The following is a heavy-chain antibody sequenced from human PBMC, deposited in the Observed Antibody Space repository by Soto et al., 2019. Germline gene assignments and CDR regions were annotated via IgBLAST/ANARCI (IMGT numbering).Heavy chain of an antibody. CDR1: GYTFTNYG. J-gene: IGHJ6*02. CDR3: ARRGSDWPNEAMDV. Sequence: QVQLVQSGAEVKKPGASVKVSCKASGYTFTNYGVAWVRQTPGQGLEWMGWISADNGKTNFAQKLQGRVSMTTDTPTSTAYMELTSLRSDDTAVYFCARRGSDWPNEAMDVWGQGTTVTVSS. D-gene: IGHD6-19*01. CDR2: ISADNGKT. V-gene: IGHV1-18*01.